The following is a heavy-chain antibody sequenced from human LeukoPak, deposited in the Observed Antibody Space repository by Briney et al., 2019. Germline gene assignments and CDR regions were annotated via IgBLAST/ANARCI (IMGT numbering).Heavy chain of an antibody. CDR1: GFIFSTYG. D-gene: IGHD3-10*01. J-gene: IGHJ4*02. CDR2: IWYDGSNK. CDR3: ARHRAMVRGVIEN. Sequence: GRSLRLSCSTSGFIFSTYGMHWVRQAPGKGPEWVAVIWYDGSNKYYADSVKGRFTISRDNSKDTLFLQMNNLRDDDTAVYYCARHRAMVRGVIENWGQGTLVTVSS. V-gene: IGHV3-33*01.